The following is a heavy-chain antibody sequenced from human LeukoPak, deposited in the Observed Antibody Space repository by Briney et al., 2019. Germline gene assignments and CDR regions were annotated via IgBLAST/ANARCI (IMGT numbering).Heavy chain of an antibody. J-gene: IGHJ4*02. CDR2: IYHSGST. CDR3: ARGDQLLPSDY. D-gene: IGHD2-2*01. CDR1: GGSISSYY. Sequence: SETLSLTCTVSGGSISSYYWSWIRQPPGKGLEWIGYIYHSGSTNYNPSLKSRVTISVDTSKNQFSLKLSSVTAADTAVYYCARGDQLLPSDYWGQGTLVTVSS. V-gene: IGHV4-59*01.